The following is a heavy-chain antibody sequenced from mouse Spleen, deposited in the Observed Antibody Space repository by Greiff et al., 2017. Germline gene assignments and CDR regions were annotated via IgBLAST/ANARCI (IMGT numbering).Heavy chain of an antibody. CDR1: GFTFSDYG. CDR2: ISSGSSTI. J-gene: IGHJ3*01. V-gene: IGHV5-17*01. Sequence: EVNLVESGGGLVKPGGSLKLSCAASGFTFSDYGMHWVRQAPEKGLEWVAYISSGSSTIYYADTVKGRFTISRDNAKNTLFLQMTSLRSEDTAMYYCAGGNSWFAYWGQGTLVTVSA. CDR3: AGGNSWFAY. D-gene: IGHD2-1*01.